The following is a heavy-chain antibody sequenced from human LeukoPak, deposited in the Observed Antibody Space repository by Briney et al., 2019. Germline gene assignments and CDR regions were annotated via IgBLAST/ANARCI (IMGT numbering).Heavy chain of an antibody. D-gene: IGHD3-9*01. CDR2: ILPGGVT. CDR3: VRERDYDTYFDF. J-gene: IGHJ4*02. Sequence: GGSLRLSCADSGFSVRANHMAWVRQGLGQGLEWISVILPGGVTHYTDSLKDRFAISIDSSKNLLYLQMNSLRAEDTALYYCVRERDYDTYFDFWGRGTLVTVS. V-gene: IGHV3-53*01. CDR1: GFSVRANH.